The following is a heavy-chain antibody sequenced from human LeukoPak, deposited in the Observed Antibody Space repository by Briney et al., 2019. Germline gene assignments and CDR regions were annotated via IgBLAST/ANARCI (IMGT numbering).Heavy chain of an antibody. V-gene: IGHV4-39*01. Sequence: PSQTLSLTCTVSGGSLSSRSSYWGRLRQPPGKGLEWFGGIYYSGSTYYNPSLKSRVTISVDTSKNQFSLTLSDVTAADRAVYYCARGDSGYNYPAFNYWGQGTLVTVSS. D-gene: IGHD5-24*01. J-gene: IGHJ4*02. CDR3: ARGDSGYNYPAFNY. CDR1: GGSLSSRSSY. CDR2: IYYSGST.